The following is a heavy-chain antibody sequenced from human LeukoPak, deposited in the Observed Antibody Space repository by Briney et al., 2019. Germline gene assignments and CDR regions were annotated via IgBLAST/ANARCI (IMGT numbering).Heavy chain of an antibody. CDR1: GGSISSYY. D-gene: IGHD3-3*01. J-gene: IGHJ4*02. CDR2: IYYSGST. Sequence: SETLSLTCTVSGGSISSYYWSWIRQPPGKGLEWIGYIYYSGSTNYNPSLKSRVTISVDTSKNQFSLKLSSVTAADTAVYYCARADYDLWSGYSAFDYWGQGTLVTVSS. CDR3: ARADYDLWSGYSAFDY. V-gene: IGHV4-59*01.